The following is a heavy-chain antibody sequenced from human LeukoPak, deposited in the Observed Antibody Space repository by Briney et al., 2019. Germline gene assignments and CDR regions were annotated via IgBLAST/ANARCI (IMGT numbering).Heavy chain of an antibody. CDR3: AKDHDYYASGPI. D-gene: IGHD3-10*01. Sequence: GGSLRLSCGASGFTVKNNYMNWVRQAPGKGLQWVSGIYGDGSTYYADSVKGRFTISRDNSKNTLFLQMNSLRAADTAVYYCAKDHDYYASGPIWGQGTMVTVSS. CDR2: IYGDGST. J-gene: IGHJ3*02. CDR1: GFTVKNNY. V-gene: IGHV3-53*01.